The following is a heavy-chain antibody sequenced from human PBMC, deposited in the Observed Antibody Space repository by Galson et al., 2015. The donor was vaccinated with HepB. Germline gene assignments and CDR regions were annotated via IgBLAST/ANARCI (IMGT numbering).Heavy chain of an antibody. Sequence: SLRLSCAAPGFTFSNYWMHWVRQAPGKGLVWVSRINSDGSDTTYADSVKGRFTISRDNAKNTLYLQMNSLRAEDTAVYYCARRYCADTSCYAGWYFDLWGRGTLVTVSS. J-gene: IGHJ2*01. CDR3: ARRYCADTSCYAGWYFDL. D-gene: IGHD2-2*01. CDR2: INSDGSDT. CDR1: GFTFSNYW. V-gene: IGHV3-74*01.